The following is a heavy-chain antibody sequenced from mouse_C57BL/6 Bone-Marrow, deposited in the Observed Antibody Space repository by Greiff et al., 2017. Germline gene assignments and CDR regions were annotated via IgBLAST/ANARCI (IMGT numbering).Heavy chain of an antibody. Sequence: EVQLVESGGGLVQPKGSLKLSCAASGFSFNTYAMNWVRQAPGKGLEWVARIRSKSNNYATYYADSVKDRFTISRDDSESMLYLQMNNLKTEDTAMYYSVRQEGLRRYAMDDWGQGTSVTVSS. CDR1: GFSFNTYA. CDR3: VRQEGLRRYAMDD. J-gene: IGHJ4*01. V-gene: IGHV10-1*01. D-gene: IGHD2-4*01. CDR2: IRSKSNNYAT.